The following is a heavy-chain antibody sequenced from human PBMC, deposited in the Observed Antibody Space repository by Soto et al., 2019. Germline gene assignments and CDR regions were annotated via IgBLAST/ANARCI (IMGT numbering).Heavy chain of an antibody. Sequence: QVQLVQSGAEVKKPGASVKVSCKASGITSTTYAIHWVRQVPGQGLEWMGWINTGNGNTRYSQRLLGRVSLTTDTSASTASMALSRLTSEDTAVYYCARAIRGYATWGQGTLITVSS. CDR2: INTGNGNT. D-gene: IGHD5-12*01. V-gene: IGHV1-3*04. CDR3: ARAIRGYAT. J-gene: IGHJ5*02. CDR1: GITSTTYA.